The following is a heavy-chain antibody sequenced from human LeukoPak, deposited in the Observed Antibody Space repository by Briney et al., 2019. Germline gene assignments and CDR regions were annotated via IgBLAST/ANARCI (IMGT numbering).Heavy chain of an antibody. V-gene: IGHV1-2*02. CDR1: GYIFTGQF. CDR2: YNPNSGDT. J-gene: IGHJ4*02. Sequence: VASVKVSCKASGYIFTGQFIHWVRQAPGQGLEWMGIYNPNSGDTTFSQRFQGRVTMTRDTSITTAYMELSRLTSDDTAVYYCARGGPRGNGFDYWGQGTLVTVSS. D-gene: IGHD6-25*01. CDR3: ARGGPRGNGFDY.